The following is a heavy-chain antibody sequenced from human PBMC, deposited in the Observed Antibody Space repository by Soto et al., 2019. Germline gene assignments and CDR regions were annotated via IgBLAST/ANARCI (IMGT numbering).Heavy chain of an antibody. CDR3: AREYTRWFDP. CDR1: GGSITNYY. V-gene: IGHV4-59*01. CDR2: IYHTGSS. D-gene: IGHD1-20*01. Sequence: QVQLQESGPGLVKPSETLSLTCTVSGGSITNYYWSWIRQPPGKGLEWVGYIYHTGSSSYNPSLKSRVARSIDTSKRQISLKLTSVTAADTAVYYCAREYTRWFDPCGQGTRLTVSS. J-gene: IGHJ5*02.